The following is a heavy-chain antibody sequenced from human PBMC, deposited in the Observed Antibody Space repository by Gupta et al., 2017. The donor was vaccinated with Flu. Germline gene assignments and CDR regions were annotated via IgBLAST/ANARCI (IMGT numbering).Heavy chain of an antibody. V-gene: IGHV2-5*02. Sequence: WIRQPPGKALEWLALIYWDDDKRYRPSLKSRLTITKDTSKNQVVLTMTNMDPVDTATYDCAHTRTHLPRPLYWGPGTLVTVSS. CDR3: AHTRTHLPRPLY. J-gene: IGHJ4*02. CDR2: IYWDDDK.